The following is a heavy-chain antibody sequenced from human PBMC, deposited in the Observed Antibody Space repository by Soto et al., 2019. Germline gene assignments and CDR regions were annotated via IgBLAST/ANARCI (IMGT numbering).Heavy chain of an antibody. Sequence: TLSLTCAVYGGSFSGYYWSWIRQPPGKWLEWIGEINHSGSTNYNPSLKSRVTIPVDTSKNQFSLKLSSVTAADTAVYYCARDRWTGGVKSARLYDFDYWGQGTLVTVSS. V-gene: IGHV4-34*01. CDR2: INHSGST. CDR1: GGSFSGYY. CDR3: ARDRWTGGVKSARLYDFDY. J-gene: IGHJ4*02. D-gene: IGHD3-16*01.